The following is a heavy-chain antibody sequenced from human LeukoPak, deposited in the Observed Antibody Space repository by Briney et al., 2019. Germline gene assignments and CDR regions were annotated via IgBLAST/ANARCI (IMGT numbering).Heavy chain of an antibody. Sequence: SETLSLTCTVSGGFISSGGYYWSWIRQHPGEGLEWIGHIYSSGSTYYNPSLKSRVNISVDTSKNQFSLKLSSVTAADTAVYYCASGRSGTFSNYWGQGTLVTVSS. J-gene: IGHJ4*02. D-gene: IGHD3-10*01. CDR3: ASGRSGTFSNY. V-gene: IGHV4-31*03. CDR2: IYSSGST. CDR1: GGFISSGGYY.